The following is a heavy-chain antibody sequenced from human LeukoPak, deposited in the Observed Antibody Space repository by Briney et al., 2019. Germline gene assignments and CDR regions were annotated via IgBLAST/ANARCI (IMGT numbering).Heavy chain of an antibody. CDR1: GLMSSRAG. CDR3: AKDLSVAVAGKRFDY. V-gene: IGHV3-30*02. CDR2: IRHDGSAE. Sequence: GGSLRLSCSAAGLMSSRAGMHWVRQTPGKGLQWVAFIRHDGSAEYYADSVKGRFTISRDNSKNTLDLQMNSLRAEDTALYYCAKDLSVAVAGKRFDYWGQGTLVTVSS. D-gene: IGHD6-19*01. J-gene: IGHJ4*02.